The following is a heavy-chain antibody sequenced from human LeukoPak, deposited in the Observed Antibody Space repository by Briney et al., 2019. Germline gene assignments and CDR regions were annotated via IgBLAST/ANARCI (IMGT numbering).Heavy chain of an antibody. CDR1: GGSFSPYY. J-gene: IGHJ4*02. V-gene: IGHV4-34*01. D-gene: IGHD6-13*01. CDR2: INHSGST. Sequence: SETLSLTCAVYGGSFSPYYWSWIRQSPDKGLERIGEINHSGSTNYNPSLKSRVTISVDTSKNQFSLKLSSVTAADTAVYYCATRIAAAGTRADYWGQGTLVTVFS. CDR3: ATRIAAAGTRADY.